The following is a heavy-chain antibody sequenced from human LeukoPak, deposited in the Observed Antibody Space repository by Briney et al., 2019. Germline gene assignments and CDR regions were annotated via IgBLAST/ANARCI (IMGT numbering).Heavy chain of an antibody. Sequence: GASVKVSCKASGYTFTGYYMHWVRQAPGQGLEWMGWINPNSGGTNYAQKFQGRVTMTRDTSISTAYKELSRLRSDDTAVYYCARDRDGSGWWLPFDYWGQGTLVTVSS. CDR2: INPNSGGT. CDR1: GYTFTGYY. D-gene: IGHD5-12*01. J-gene: IGHJ4*02. CDR3: ARDRDGSGWWLPFDY. V-gene: IGHV1-2*02.